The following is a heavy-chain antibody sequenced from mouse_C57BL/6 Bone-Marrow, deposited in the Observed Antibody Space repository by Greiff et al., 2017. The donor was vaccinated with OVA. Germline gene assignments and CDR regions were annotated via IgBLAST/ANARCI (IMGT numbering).Heavy chain of an antibody. V-gene: IGHV1-42*01. CDR3: ATYYSNDYYAMDY. CDR2: INPSTGGT. Sequence: VQLKQSGPELVKPGASVKISCKASGYSFTGYYMNWVKQSPEKSLEWIGEINPSTGGTTYNQKFKAKATLTVDKSSSTAYMQLKSLTSEDSAVYYCATYYSNDYYAMDYWGQGTSVTVSS. J-gene: IGHJ4*01. D-gene: IGHD2-5*01. CDR1: GYSFTGYY.